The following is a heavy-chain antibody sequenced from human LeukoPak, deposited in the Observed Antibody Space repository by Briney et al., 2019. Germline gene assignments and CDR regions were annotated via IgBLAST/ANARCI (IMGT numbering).Heavy chain of an antibody. CDR2: TSGGGGST. CDR3: AKGGKWDVTPFDY. CDR1: GFALSSHW. Sequence: GGSLRLSCAASGFALSSHWMTWVRQVPGRGLEWVSTTSGGGGSTYYADSVKGRFTISRDNSKNTLYLQVNSLRAEDTAVYYCAKGGKWDVTPFDYWGQGTLVTVSS. J-gene: IGHJ4*02. V-gene: IGHV3-23*01. D-gene: IGHD1-26*01.